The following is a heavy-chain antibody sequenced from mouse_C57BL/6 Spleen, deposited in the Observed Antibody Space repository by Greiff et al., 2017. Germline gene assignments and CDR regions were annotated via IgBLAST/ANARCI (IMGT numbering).Heavy chain of an antibody. D-gene: IGHD2-13*01. CDR1: GYTFTSYW. V-gene: IGHV1-61*01. CDR3: ARGDGDYGRGAMDC. J-gene: IGHJ4*01. CDR2: IYPSDSET. Sequence: QVQLQQPGAELVRPGSSVKLSCKASGYTFTSYWMDWVKQRPGQGLEWIGNIYPSDSETHYNQKFKDKATLTVDKSSSTAYMQLSSLTSEDSAVYYCARGDGDYGRGAMDCWGQGTSVTVSS.